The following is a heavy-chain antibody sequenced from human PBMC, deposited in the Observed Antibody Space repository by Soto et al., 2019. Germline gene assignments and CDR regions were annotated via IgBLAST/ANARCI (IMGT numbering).Heavy chain of an antibody. J-gene: IGHJ6*02. D-gene: IGHD5-18*01. CDR2: INHSGST. CDR1: GGSFSGYY. CDR3: ARVKGQLWFSYYYSGMDV. Sequence: SETLSLTCAVYGGSFSGYYWSWIRQPPGKGLEWIGEINHSGSTNYNPSLKSRVTISVDTSKNQFSLKLSSVTAADTAVYYCARVKGQLWFSYYYSGMDVWGQGTTVTVSS. V-gene: IGHV4-34*01.